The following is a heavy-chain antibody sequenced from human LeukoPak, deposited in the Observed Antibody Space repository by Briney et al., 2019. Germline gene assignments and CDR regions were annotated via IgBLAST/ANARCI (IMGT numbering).Heavy chain of an antibody. CDR3: AKSNPGEVED. D-gene: IGHD3-10*01. CDR2: ISYDGSNK. CDR1: GFTSSSYA. J-gene: IGHJ4*02. Sequence: GGSLRLSCAASGFTSSSYAMHWVRQAPGKGLEWVAVISYDGSNKYYADSVKGRFTISRDNSKNTLYLQMNSLRAEDTAVYYCAKSNPGEVEDWGQGTLVTVSS. V-gene: IGHV3-30-3*02.